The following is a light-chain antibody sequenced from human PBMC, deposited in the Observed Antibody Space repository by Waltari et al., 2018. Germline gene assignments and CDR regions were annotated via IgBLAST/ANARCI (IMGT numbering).Light chain of an antibody. V-gene: IGKV4-1*01. CDR3: QQYFITPFT. CDR2: WAS. CDR1: QSIMYSSNNKNF. Sequence: DIVMSKSPDSLAVSLGERATIHCRSSQSIMYSSNNKNFLAWYQQKPGQSPKLLIYWASTRQSGVPDRFTGSWSGTDFTLTITSVQPEDVAIYYCQQYFITPFTFGPGTKVEIK. J-gene: IGKJ3*01.